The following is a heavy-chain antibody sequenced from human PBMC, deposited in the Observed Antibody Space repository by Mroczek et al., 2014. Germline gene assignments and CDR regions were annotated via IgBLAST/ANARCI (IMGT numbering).Heavy chain of an antibody. Sequence: VQLVQSGGGLIQPGGSLRLSCAASGLTVSSNYMSWVRQAPGKGLEWVSVIYSGGSTYYADSVKGRFTISRDNSKNTLYLQMNSLRAEDTAVYYCARVSCSGGSCYSWDFQHWGQGTWSPSPQ. D-gene: IGHD2-15*01. CDR2: IYSGGST. V-gene: IGHV3-53*01. J-gene: IGHJ1*01. CDR3: ARVSCSGGSCYSWDFQH. CDR1: GLTVSSNY.